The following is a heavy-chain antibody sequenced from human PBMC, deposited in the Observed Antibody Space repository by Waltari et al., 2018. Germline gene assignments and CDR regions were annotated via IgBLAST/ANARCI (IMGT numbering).Heavy chain of an antibody. J-gene: IGHJ4*02. V-gene: IGHV3-21*01. D-gene: IGHD5-12*01. CDR1: GFTFSTYS. CDR3: AREGRGATYYFDY. Sequence: EVQLVESGGGLVKPGGSLRLSCAASGFTFSTYSMNWVRQAPGKGVGWGSSISSSSSYIYYADSVKGRFTISRDNAKNSLYLQMNSLRAEDTAVYYCAREGRGATYYFDYWGQGTLVTVSS. CDR2: ISSSSSYI.